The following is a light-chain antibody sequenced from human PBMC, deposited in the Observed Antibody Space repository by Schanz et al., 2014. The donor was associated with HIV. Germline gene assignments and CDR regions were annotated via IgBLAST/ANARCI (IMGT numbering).Light chain of an antibody. Sequence: QSALTQPASISGSPGQSITISCTGTSSDVGSYNLVSWYQQHPGKAPKLLISERTKRPSGVPDRFSGSTSGNTAFLTVSGLQAEDEADYYCSSSGGSNNFVIFGGGTKLTVL. V-gene: IGLV2-14*02. J-gene: IGLJ2*01. CDR2: ERT. CDR1: SSDVGSYNL. CDR3: SSSGGSNNFVI.